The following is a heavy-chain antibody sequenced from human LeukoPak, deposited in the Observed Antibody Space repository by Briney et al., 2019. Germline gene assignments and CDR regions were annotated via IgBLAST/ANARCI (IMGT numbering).Heavy chain of an antibody. V-gene: IGHV1-3*01. CDR3: ARDGTDIVVVPAVHPFDY. CDR1: GYTFSSYA. D-gene: IGHD2-2*01. Sequence: GASVKVSCKASGYTFSSYAMNWVRQAPGQRLEWMGWINAGNGNTKYSQKFQGRVTITRDTSASTAYMELSSLRSEDTAVYYCARDGTDIVVVPAVHPFDYWGQGTLVTVSS. J-gene: IGHJ4*02. CDR2: INAGNGNT.